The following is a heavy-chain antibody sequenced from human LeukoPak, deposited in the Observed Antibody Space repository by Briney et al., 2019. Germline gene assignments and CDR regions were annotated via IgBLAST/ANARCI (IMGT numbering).Heavy chain of an antibody. Sequence: SETLSLTCSVSGGSISSGSYYWSWIRQPAGKGLEWIGRIFLSGSTNYNPSPKSRVTISVDTSKNQFSLKLSSVTAADTAVYYCARHPMEDYDILTGYYTTTTYYFDYWGQGTLVTVSS. CDR2: IFLSGST. CDR3: ARHPMEDYDILTGYYTTTTYYFDY. CDR1: GGSISSGSYY. V-gene: IGHV4-61*02. D-gene: IGHD3-9*01. J-gene: IGHJ4*02.